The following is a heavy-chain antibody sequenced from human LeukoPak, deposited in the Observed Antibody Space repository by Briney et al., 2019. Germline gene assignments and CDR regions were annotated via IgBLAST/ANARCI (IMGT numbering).Heavy chain of an antibody. CDR1: GYSISNNYY. D-gene: IGHD1-26*01. J-gene: IGHJ4*02. CDR3: AREPIVAAGLAKD. CDR2: ISQSGST. V-gene: IGHV4-38-2*02. Sequence: PSETLSLTCTVSGYSISNNYYWGWIRQPPGKGLEWIGGISQSGSTYYSPSLRGRVTISVDTSKNHFSLKLSSVTVADTALYYCAREPIVAAGLAKDWGQGILVTVSS.